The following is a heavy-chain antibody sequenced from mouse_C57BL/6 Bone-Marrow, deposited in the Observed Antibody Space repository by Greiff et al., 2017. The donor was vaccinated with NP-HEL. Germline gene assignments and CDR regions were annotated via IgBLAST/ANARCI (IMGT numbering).Heavy chain of an antibody. CDR2: ISDGGSYT. D-gene: IGHD2-4*01. CDR1: GFTFSSYA. Sequence: EVKLMESGGGLVKPGGSLKLSCAASGFTFSSYAMSWVRQTPEKRLAWVATISDGGSYTYYPDNVKGRFTISRDNAKNNLYLQMSHLKSEDTAMYYCARAYDYEFAYWGQGTLVTVSA. CDR3: ARAYDYEFAY. V-gene: IGHV5-4*03. J-gene: IGHJ3*01.